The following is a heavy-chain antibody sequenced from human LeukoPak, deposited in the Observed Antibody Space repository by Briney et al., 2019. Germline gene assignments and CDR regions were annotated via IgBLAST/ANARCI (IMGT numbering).Heavy chain of an antibody. D-gene: IGHD3-10*01. J-gene: IGHJ4*02. CDR2: ISAYNGNN. V-gene: IGHV1-18*01. CDR1: GYTVTGYG. Sequence: ASVNVSGKASGYTVTGYGISGVRQAAGQGLEWMGWISAYNGNNNYAQKLQGRVTITTDTSTSTAYMELRSLRSDDTAVYYCARDRRYYYGSGSPPVYFDYWGQGTLVTVSS. CDR3: ARDRRYYYGSGSPPVYFDY.